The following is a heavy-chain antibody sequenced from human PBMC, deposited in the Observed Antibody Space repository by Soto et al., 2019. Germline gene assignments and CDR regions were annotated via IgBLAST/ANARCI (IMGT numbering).Heavy chain of an antibody. CDR2: IKTDGSTT. CDR3: ARGRAAAVFDF. D-gene: IGHD6-13*01. V-gene: IGHV3-74*01. Sequence: PGGSLRLSCAASAFTFSNYWMHWVRQAPGKGLVWVSRIKTDGSTTTYADSVKGRFTISRDNTKNTLYLQMNSLRAEDTALYYCARGRAAAVFDFWGQGTLVTVSS. CDR1: AFTFSNYW. J-gene: IGHJ4*02.